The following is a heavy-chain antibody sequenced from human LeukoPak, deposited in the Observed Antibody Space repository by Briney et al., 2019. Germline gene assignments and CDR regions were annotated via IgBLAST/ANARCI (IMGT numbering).Heavy chain of an antibody. V-gene: IGHV3-53*01. J-gene: IGHJ2*01. Sequence: GGSLRLSCAASGFTVSSNYMSWVRQAPGKGLEWVSVIYSGGSTYYADSVKGRFTISRDNSKNTLYLQMNSLRAEDTAVYYCARGSVSSSSGWTYWYFDLWGRGTLVTVSS. CDR2: IYSGGST. D-gene: IGHD6-19*01. CDR3: ARGSVSSSSGWTYWYFDL. CDR1: GFTVSSNY.